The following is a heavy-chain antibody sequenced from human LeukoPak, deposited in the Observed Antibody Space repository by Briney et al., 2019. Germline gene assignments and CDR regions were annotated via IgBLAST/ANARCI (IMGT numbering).Heavy chain of an antibody. V-gene: IGHV3-48*01. J-gene: IGHJ4*02. D-gene: IGHD1-26*01. Sequence: GGSLRLSCAGSGFTFSSYSMNWVRQAPGKGLEWVSYITSTSSTIDSADSVKGRFTISRDNSKNTLFLQMNSLRAEDTAVYYCAREDSGNYYFDFWGQGTLVTVSS. CDR3: AREDSGNYYFDF. CDR1: GFTFSSYS. CDR2: ITSTSSTI.